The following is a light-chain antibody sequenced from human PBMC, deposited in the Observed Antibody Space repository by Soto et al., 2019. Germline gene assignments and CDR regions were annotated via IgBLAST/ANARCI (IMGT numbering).Light chain of an antibody. CDR3: QQSSNWIT. CDR2: DTS. J-gene: IGKJ5*01. CDR1: QSVSRY. Sequence: EILLTQSPATLSLSSVERAALPFRASQSVSRYLAWYQQKPGQAPRLLIYDTSYRATGIPARFSGSGSGTDFTLTISSLETEDFAVYYCQQSSNWITFGQGTRLEIK. V-gene: IGKV3-11*01.